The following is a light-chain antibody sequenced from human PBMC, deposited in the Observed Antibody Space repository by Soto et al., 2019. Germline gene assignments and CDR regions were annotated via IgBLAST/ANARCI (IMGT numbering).Light chain of an antibody. CDR3: SSFSSSSTLYV. CDR1: SSDVGGHNY. CDR2: EVS. V-gene: IGLV2-14*01. J-gene: IGLJ1*01. Sequence: QSVLTQPASVSGSPGQSITISCTGTSSDVGGHNYVSWYQHHADKAPKLMIYEVSNRPSGVSNRFSGSKSGNAASLTIYGLQAEDEADYYYSSFSSSSTLYVFGTGTKLTVL.